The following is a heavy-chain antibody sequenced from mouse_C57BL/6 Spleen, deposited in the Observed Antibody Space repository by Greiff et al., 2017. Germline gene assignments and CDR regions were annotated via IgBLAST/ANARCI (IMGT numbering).Heavy chain of an antibody. CDR1: GFTFSNYR. D-gene: IGHD1-1*01. Sequence: VQLVETGGGLVRPGNSLKLSCVTSGFTFSNYRMHWLRQPPGQRLGWIAVITGKSDKYGANYAESGKGRFAISRDESKSSVYLEMNRFREEDTATYFCSRDYYGCSYWYFDVWGTGTTGTGSS. CDR3: SRDYYGCSYWYFDV. CDR2: ITGKSDKYGA. J-gene: IGHJ1*03. V-gene: IGHV13-2*01.